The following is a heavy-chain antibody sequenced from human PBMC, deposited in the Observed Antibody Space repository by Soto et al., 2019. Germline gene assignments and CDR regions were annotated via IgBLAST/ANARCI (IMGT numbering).Heavy chain of an antibody. J-gene: IGHJ6*02. Sequence: SETLSVTCAVSGGSISSSSYYWGWIRQPPGEGLEWIGSIYYSGSTYYNPSLKSRVTISVDTSKNQFSLKLSSVTAADTAVYYCARHFREYYYYYYGMDVWGQGTTVTVSS. V-gene: IGHV4-39*01. D-gene: IGHD3-10*01. CDR2: IYYSGST. CDR3: ARHFREYYYYYYGMDV. CDR1: GGSISSSSYY.